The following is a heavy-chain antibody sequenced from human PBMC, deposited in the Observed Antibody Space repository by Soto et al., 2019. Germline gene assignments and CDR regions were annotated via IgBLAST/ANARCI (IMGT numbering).Heavy chain of an antibody. V-gene: IGHV1-69*13. CDR1: GGTFSSYA. Sequence: GASVKVSCKASGGTFSSYAISWVRQAPGQGLEWMGGIIPIFGTANYAQKFQGRVTITADESTSTAYMELSSLRSENAAVYYCARPLGDSSSWRLVNYYYYGMDVWGQGTTVTVSS. J-gene: IGHJ6*02. CDR3: ARPLGDSSSWRLVNYYYYGMDV. D-gene: IGHD6-13*01. CDR2: IIPIFGTA.